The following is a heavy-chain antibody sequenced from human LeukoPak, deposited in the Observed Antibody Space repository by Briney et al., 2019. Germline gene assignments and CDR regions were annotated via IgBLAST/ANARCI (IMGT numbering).Heavy chain of an antibody. J-gene: IGHJ3*02. D-gene: IGHD6-13*01. V-gene: IGHV1-2*04. CDR1: GYTFTGYY. CDR2: INPNSGGT. Sequence: ASVKVSCKASGYTFTGYYMHWVRQAPGQGLEWMGWINPNSGGTNYAQKFQGWVTMTRDTSISTAYMELSRLRSDDTAVYYCARPHASSSWPDDAFDIWGQGTMVTVSS. CDR3: ARPHASSSWPDDAFDI.